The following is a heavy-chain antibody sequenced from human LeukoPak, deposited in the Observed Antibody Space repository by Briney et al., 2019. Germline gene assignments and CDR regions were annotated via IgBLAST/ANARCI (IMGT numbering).Heavy chain of an antibody. CDR1: GFTFTSSA. V-gene: IGHV1-58*02. J-gene: IGHJ3*02. Sequence: GTSVKVSCKASGFTFTSSAMQWVRQARGQRLEWIGWIVVGSGNTNYAQNFQERGTITRDMSTSTAYMELSSLRSEDTAVYYCAANTPRVVREDAFDIWGQGTMVTVSS. CDR2: IVVGSGNT. D-gene: IGHD2-21*01. CDR3: AANTPRVVREDAFDI.